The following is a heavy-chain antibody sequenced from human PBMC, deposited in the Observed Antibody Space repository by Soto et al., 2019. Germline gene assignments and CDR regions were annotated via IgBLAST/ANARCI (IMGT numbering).Heavy chain of an antibody. D-gene: IGHD6-6*01. CDR1: GYTFTNYG. Sequence: QVQLLQSGAEVTKPGASVKVSCKASGYTFTNYGITWVRQAPGQGLEWMGWIRAYNGDTHYTQRLQGRVTMTTDTSTSTAYMELRGLRSDDTAVYYCARVRRLVGYFYYYMDVWGKGTTVTVSS. CDR2: IRAYNGDT. V-gene: IGHV1-18*01. CDR3: ARVRRLVGYFYYYMDV. J-gene: IGHJ6*03.